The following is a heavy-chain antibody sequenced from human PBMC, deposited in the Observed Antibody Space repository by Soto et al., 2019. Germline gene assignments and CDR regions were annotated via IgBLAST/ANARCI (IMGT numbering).Heavy chain of an antibody. CDR3: ARRGVANSRDAFDI. CDR2: AIPVYGST. V-gene: IGHV1-69*01. J-gene: IGHJ3*02. Sequence: QVQLVQSGAEVKKPGTSVTVSCEVSGGTFSNYAITWVRQAPGQGLGWLGGAIPVYGSTNYAQKCQGRVTITAGESATTTFMELSSLRSDDTAVYYCARRGVANSRDAFDIWGQGTLVTVS. D-gene: IGHD1-26*01. CDR1: GGTFSNYA.